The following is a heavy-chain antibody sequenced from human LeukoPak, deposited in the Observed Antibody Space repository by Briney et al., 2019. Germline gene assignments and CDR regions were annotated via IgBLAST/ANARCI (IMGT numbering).Heavy chain of an antibody. J-gene: IGHJ4*02. D-gene: IGHD5-24*01. CDR1: GFRFSHHG. CDR2: IRTDGVTK. Sequence: PGGSLRLSCIASGFRFSHHGMNWVRQAPGKGLEWVSGIRTDGVTKYYADSVKGRFIISRDNSKNTVYLQMNSLSAEDAAVYYCVKDDGWVQYANWGQGTLVTVSS. CDR3: VKDDGWVQYAN. V-gene: IGHV3-23*01.